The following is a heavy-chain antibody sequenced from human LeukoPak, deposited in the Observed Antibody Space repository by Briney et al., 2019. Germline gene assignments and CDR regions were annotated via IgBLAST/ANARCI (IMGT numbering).Heavy chain of an antibody. CDR2: INSRGCTI. D-gene: IGHD6-13*01. J-gene: IGHJ4*02. CDR3: ARYWSSWSADF. CDR1: GFTFSSYT. V-gene: IGHV3-48*01. Sequence: GGSLRLSCAASGFTFSSYTMNWLRQAPGKGLECVSYINSRGCTISYADSVKGRFTISRDNAKNSLYLQMNSLRAEDTAVYYCARYWSSWSADFWGQGTLVTVSS.